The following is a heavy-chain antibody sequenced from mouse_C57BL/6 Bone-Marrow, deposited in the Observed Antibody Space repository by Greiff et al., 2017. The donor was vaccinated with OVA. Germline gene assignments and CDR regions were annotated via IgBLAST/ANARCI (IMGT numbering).Heavy chain of an antibody. Sequence: QVQLQQPGAELVMPGASVKLSCKASGYTFTSYWMHWVKQRPGQGLEWIGEIDPSDSYTNYNQKFKGKSTLTVDKSSSTAYMQLSSLTSEDSAVYYGARGATVVAPFAMDYWGQGTSVTVSS. V-gene: IGHV1-69*01. D-gene: IGHD1-1*01. CDR1: GYTFTSYW. J-gene: IGHJ4*01. CDR3: ARGATVVAPFAMDY. CDR2: IDPSDSYT.